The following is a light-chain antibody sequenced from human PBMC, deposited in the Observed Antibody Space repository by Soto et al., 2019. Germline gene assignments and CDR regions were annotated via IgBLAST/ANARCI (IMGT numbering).Light chain of an antibody. CDR3: QSYDYSLSGYV. J-gene: IGLJ1*01. V-gene: IGLV1-40*01. Sequence: QSVLTQPPSVSGAPGRGATISCTGAASNIGAGSDVHWYQQLPGTVPKLLIFAKINRPSGVPDRFSASKSGTSASLAITGLQADDEADYYCQSYDYSLSGYVFGTGTKLTVL. CDR1: ASNIGAGSD. CDR2: AKI.